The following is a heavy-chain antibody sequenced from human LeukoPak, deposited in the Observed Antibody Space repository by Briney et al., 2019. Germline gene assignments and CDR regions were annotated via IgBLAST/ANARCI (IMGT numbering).Heavy chain of an antibody. CDR3: AREPYYHDSSGYVSDY. V-gene: IGHV1-69*06. CDR1: GGTFSSYA. CDR2: IIPIFGTA. Sequence: PVKVSCKASGGTFSSYAISWVRQAPGQGLEWMGGIIPIFGTANYAQKFQGRVTITADKSTSTAYMELSSLRSEDTAVYYCAREPYYHDSSGYVSDYWGQGTLVTVSS. J-gene: IGHJ4*02. D-gene: IGHD3-22*01.